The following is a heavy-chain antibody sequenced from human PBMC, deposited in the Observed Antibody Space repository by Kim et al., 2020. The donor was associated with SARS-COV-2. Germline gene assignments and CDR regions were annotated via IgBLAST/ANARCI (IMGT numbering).Heavy chain of an antibody. CDR1: GFTFSSYA. CDR2: ISGSGGST. CDR3: AKNLGPDYYGSGSYPEGTVFDY. Sequence: GGSLRLSCAASGFTFSSYAMSWVRQAPGKGLEWVSTISGSGGSTYYADFVKGRFTISRDNSKNTLYLHMNSLRADDTAVYYCAKNLGPDYYGSGSYPEGTVFDYWGQGTLVTASS. J-gene: IGHJ4*02. V-gene: IGHV3-23*01. D-gene: IGHD3-10*01.